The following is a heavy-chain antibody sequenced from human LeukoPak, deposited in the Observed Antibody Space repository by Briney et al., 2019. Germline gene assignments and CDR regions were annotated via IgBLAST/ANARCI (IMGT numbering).Heavy chain of an antibody. CDR2: IYTSGST. D-gene: IGHD1-20*01. CDR3: ARGLITGTTETLDY. CDR1: GGSISSGSYY. V-gene: IGHV4-61*02. J-gene: IGHJ4*02. Sequence: PSETLSLTCTVSGGSISSGSYYWSWIRQPAGKGLEWIGRIYTSGSTNYNPSLKSRVTISLDTSKSQFSLKLSSVTAADTAVYYCARGLITGTTETLDYWGQGTLVTVSS.